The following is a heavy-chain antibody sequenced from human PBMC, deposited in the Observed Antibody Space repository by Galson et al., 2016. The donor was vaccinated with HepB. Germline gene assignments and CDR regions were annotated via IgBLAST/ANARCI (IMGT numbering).Heavy chain of an antibody. J-gene: IGHJ2*01. CDR3: ARMGRTTVLTPSWYFDL. CDR2: IWYDGSNK. CDR1: GFASSDYG. V-gene: IGHV3-33*01. D-gene: IGHD4-23*01. Sequence: SLRLSCAASGFASSDYGMHWVRQAPGKGLEWVAYIWYDGSNKYYEDSMKGRFTISRDSAKNTLYLQMNSLRAQDTACYYCARMGRTTVLTPSWYFDLWGRGTLVTVSS.